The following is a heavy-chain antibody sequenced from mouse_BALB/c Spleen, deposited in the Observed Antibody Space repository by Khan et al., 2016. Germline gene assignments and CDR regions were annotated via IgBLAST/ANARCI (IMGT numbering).Heavy chain of an antibody. CDR3: ARGGLRPVEY. Sequence: QVQLQQSGPELVRPGESVKISCKGSGCKFTAYPMHWVKQSHAKTLEWIGVISFYSDNTNYNQKFAGKATMTVDKSASTAHMELARLTSDDSAIDYCARGGLRPVEYWGQGTTLTVSS. D-gene: IGHD1-2*01. V-gene: IGHV1S137*01. CDR2: ISFYSDNT. CDR1: GCKFTAYP. J-gene: IGHJ2*01.